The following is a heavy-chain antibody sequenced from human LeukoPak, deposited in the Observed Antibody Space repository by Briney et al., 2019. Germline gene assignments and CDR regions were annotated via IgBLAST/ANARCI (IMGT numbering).Heavy chain of an antibody. CDR1: GGSFSGYY. D-gene: IGHD2-15*01. J-gene: IGHJ6*03. V-gene: IGHV4-34*01. CDR3: ARWVVAADYYYYMDV. CDR2: INHSGST. Sequence: SETLSLTCAVYGGSFSGYYWSWIRQPPGKGLEWIGEINHSGSTNYNPSLKSRVTISVDTSKNQFALKLSSVTAADTAVYYCARWVVAADYYYYMDVWGKGTTVTVSS.